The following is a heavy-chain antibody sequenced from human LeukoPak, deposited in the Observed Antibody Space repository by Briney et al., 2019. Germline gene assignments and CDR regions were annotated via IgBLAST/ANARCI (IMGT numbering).Heavy chain of an antibody. V-gene: IGHV4-4*02. J-gene: IGHJ3*02. D-gene: IGHD3-10*01. CDR1: GGSISSSNW. CDR2: INHSGST. CDR3: ARRDSMVRGVIRAFDI. Sequence: SETLSLTCAVSGGSISSSNWWRWVRQPPRKGLEWIGEINHSGSTNYNPSLKSRVTISVDTSKNQFSLKLSSVTAADTAVYYCARRDSMVRGVIRAFDIWGQGTMVTVSS.